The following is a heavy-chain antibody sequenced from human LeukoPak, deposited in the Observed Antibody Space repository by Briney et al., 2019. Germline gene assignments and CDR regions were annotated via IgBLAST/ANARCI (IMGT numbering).Heavy chain of an antibody. J-gene: IGHJ4*02. CDR1: GVSISSSYYY. CDR2: IYYSGST. Sequence: KPSETLSLTCTVSGVSISSSYYYWGWIRQPPGKGLEWIGTIYYSGSTYYNPSLKSRVTISVDKSKNQFSLKLSSVTAADTAVYYCAREPVVVPMEYYFDYWGQGTLVTVSS. CDR3: AREPVVVPMEYYFDY. V-gene: IGHV4-39*07. D-gene: IGHD2-21*01.